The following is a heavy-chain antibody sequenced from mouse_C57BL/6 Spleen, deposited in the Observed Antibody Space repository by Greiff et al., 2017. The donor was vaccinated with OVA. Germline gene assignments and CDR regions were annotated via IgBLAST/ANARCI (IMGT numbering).Heavy chain of an antibody. Sequence: EVKLQQSGPELVKPGASVKISCKASGYTFTDYYMNWVKQSHGKSLEWIGDINPNNGGTSYNQKFKGKATLTVDKSSSTAYMELRSLTSEDSAVYYCARWHDGYYGRYFDVWGTGTTVTVSS. J-gene: IGHJ1*03. CDR1: GYTFTDYY. CDR3: ARWHDGYYGRYFDV. D-gene: IGHD2-3*01. CDR2: INPNNGGT. V-gene: IGHV1-26*01.